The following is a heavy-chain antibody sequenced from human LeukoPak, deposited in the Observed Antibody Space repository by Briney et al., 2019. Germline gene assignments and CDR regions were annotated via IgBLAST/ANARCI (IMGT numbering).Heavy chain of an antibody. CDR2: FDPEDGET. J-gene: IGHJ3*02. D-gene: IGHD4-23*01. CDR3: ATLPYGGNSKEAFDI. Sequence: ASVKVSCKVSGYTLTELSMHWVRQAPGKGLEWMGGFDPEDGETIYAQKFQGRVTMTEDTSTDTAYMELSSLRSEDTAVYYCATLPYGGNSKEAFDIWGQGTMVIVSS. CDR1: GYTLTELS. V-gene: IGHV1-24*01.